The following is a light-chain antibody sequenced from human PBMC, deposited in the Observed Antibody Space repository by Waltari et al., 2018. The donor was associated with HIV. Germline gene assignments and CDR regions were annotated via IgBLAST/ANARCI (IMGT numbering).Light chain of an antibody. CDR3: SSYTSSSTFYVV. J-gene: IGLJ2*01. CDR1: SRDVGGYNY. V-gene: IGLV2-14*01. CDR2: DVS. Sequence: QSALTQPASVSGSPGQSTTISCTGTSRDVGGYNYVSWYQQHPGKAPKLMIYDVSNRPSGVSNRFSGSKSGNTASLTISGLQAEDEADYYCSSYTSSSTFYVVFGGGTKLTVL.